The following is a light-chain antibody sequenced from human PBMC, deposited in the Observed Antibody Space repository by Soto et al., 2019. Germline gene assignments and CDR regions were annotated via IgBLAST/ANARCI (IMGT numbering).Light chain of an antibody. CDR2: KAS. J-gene: IGKJ4*01. V-gene: IGKV1-5*03. CDR3: QQYNTYPLT. CDR1: QSISTW. Sequence: DIQMTQSPSTLSASVGDRVTITCRASQSISTWLAWYQQKPGKAPKLLIDKASNLEGGVPSRFNGSGSGTEFTITISSLQPDDFATYYCQQYNTYPLTFGGGTTVEIK.